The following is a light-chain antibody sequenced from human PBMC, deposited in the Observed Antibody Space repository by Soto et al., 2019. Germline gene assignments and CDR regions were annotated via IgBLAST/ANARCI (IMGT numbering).Light chain of an antibody. CDR3: QQNHSVPIS. J-gene: IGKJ5*01. Sequence: DILMTQSPSSLSASVGDRVTISCRASHSINTYVNWYLQKPGKAPDLLIYGASTLLSGVPSRFSGGGSGTDFTLTITGLHLEDFGTYYCQQNHSVPISFGQGTRLEIK. V-gene: IGKV1-39*01. CDR1: HSINTY. CDR2: GAS.